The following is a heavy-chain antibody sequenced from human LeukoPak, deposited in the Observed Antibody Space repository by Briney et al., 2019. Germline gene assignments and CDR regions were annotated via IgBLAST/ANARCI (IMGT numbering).Heavy chain of an antibody. Sequence: ASVKVSCKASGDSFTSHSVNWVRQAPGQGLEWIGYINPSIGNPTYAQGFTGRFVFSLDTSVTTAYLQISSLEAEDTAVYYCARDLRSVAFDYWGQGTLVTVSS. D-gene: IGHD6-19*01. J-gene: IGHJ4*02. CDR1: GDSFTSHS. CDR3: ARDLRSVAFDY. CDR2: INPSIGNP. V-gene: IGHV7-4-1*02.